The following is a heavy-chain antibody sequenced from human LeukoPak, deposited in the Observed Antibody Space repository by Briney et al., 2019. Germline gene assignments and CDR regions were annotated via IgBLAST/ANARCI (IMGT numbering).Heavy chain of an antibody. V-gene: IGHV4-34*01. CDR2: INHSGST. Sequence: PSETLSLTCAVYGGSFSGYHWSWIRQPPGKGLEWIGEINHSGSTNYNPSLKSRVTISVDTSKNQFSLKLSSVTAADTAVYYCARGRRKAAAGTWFDPWGQGTLVTVSS. D-gene: IGHD6-13*01. CDR1: GGSFSGYH. J-gene: IGHJ5*02. CDR3: ARGRRKAAAGTWFDP.